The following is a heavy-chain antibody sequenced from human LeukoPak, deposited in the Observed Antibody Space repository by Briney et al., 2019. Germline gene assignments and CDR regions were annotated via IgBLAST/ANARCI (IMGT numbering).Heavy chain of an antibody. Sequence: SETLSLTCTVSGGSISSYYWSWIRQPPGKGLEWIGYIYYSGSNNYNPSLKSRVTISVDTSKNQFSLQLSSMTAADTAVYYCARAGRGYYYGSGDDAFDIWGQGTMVTVSS. CDR3: ARAGRGYYYGSGDDAFDI. V-gene: IGHV4-59*01. CDR1: GGSISSYY. D-gene: IGHD3-10*01. J-gene: IGHJ3*02. CDR2: IYYSGSN.